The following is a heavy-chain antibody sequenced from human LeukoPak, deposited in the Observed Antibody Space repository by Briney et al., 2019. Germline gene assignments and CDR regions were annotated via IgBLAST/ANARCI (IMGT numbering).Heavy chain of an antibody. D-gene: IGHD3-22*01. J-gene: IGHJ4*02. Sequence: GGSLRLSCAASGFTFSSYAMHWVRQAPGKGLEWVANIKQDGSEKYYVDSVKGRFTISRDNAKNSLYLQMNSLRAEDTAVYYCARVDGVRGDSSGPAGYWGQGTLVTVSS. CDR2: IKQDGSEK. V-gene: IGHV3-7*01. CDR1: GFTFSSYA. CDR3: ARVDGVRGDSSGPAGY.